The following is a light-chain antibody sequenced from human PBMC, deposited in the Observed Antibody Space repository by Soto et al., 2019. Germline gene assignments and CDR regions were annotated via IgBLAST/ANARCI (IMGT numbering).Light chain of an antibody. CDR2: EVS. CDR1: SSDVGRYKY. J-gene: IGLJ1*01. Sequence: QSALTQPPSASGSPGQSVTISCTGTSSDVGRYKYVSWYQQYPGKVPKLIIYEVSKRPSGVPDRFSGSKSGNPASLTVSGLQAEDEADYYCSSYAGSNTDYVFRTGTKLTVL. CDR3: SSYAGSNTDYV. V-gene: IGLV2-8*01.